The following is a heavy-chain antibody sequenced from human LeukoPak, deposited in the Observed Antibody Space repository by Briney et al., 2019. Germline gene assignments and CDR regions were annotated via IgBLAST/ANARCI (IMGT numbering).Heavy chain of an antibody. D-gene: IGHD5-24*01. CDR1: GFTSNY. CDR3: ASEGYNYFEF. J-gene: IGHJ4*02. Sequence: GGSPRLSCAASGFTSNYMSWVRQAPGKGLEWISLIYSDGSTTFYADSVKGRFTISRDNSKNTFYLQMNRLRPEDTAVYHCASEGYNYFEFGGQGTLVIVSS. V-gene: IGHV3-53*01. CDR2: IYSDGSTT.